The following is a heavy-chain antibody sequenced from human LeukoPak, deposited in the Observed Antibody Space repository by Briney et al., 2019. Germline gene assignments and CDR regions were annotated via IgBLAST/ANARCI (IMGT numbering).Heavy chain of an antibody. V-gene: IGHV3-43D*03. J-gene: IGHJ6*03. CDR3: AKGGRSGYSGYRYYYYMDV. CDR2: ISWDGGST. Sequence: GGSLRLSCAASGFTFDDYAMHWVRQAPGKGLEWVSLISWDGGSTYYADSVKGRFTISRDNSKNSLYLQMNSLRAEDTALYYCAKGGRSGYSGYRYYYYMDVWGKGTTVTVSS. D-gene: IGHD5-12*01. CDR1: GFTFDDYA.